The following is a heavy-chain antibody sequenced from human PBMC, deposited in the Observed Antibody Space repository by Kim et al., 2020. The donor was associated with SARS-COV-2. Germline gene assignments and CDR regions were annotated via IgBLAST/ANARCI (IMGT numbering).Heavy chain of an antibody. CDR3: ARVGVDQLLFGDYYYYYGMDV. J-gene: IGHJ6*02. CDR1: GFTFSSYS. Sequence: GGSLRLSCAASGFTFSSYSMNWVRQAPGKGLEWVSYISSSGSTIYYADSVKGRFTISRDNAKNSLYLQMNSLRAEDTAVYYCARVGVDQLLFGDYYYYYGMDVWGQGTTVTVSS. CDR2: ISSSGSTI. V-gene: IGHV3-48*04. D-gene: IGHD2-2*01.